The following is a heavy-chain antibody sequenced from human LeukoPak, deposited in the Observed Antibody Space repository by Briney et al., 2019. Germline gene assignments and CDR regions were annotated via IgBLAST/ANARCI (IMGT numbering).Heavy chain of an antibody. CDR1: GINFRGYW. V-gene: IGHV3-7*01. D-gene: IGHD5-12*01. Sequence: GGSLRLSCAVSGINFRGYWMAWVRQAPGKGLEWVANMKEDGSEKYYVDSVKGRFTISRDNAKNSLYLEMNSLRVEDTAVYYCARDLGHTGYDLYDYWGQGTLVTVSS. CDR3: ARDLGHTGYDLYDY. CDR2: MKEDGSEK. J-gene: IGHJ4*02.